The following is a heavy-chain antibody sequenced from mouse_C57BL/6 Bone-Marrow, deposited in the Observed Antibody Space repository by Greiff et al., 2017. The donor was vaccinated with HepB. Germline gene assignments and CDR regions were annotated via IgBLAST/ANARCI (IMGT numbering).Heavy chain of an antibody. D-gene: IGHD1-1*01. CDR3: ARGRVITTVVANWYFDV. J-gene: IGHJ1*03. V-gene: IGHV14-3*01. CDR2: IDPANGNT. Sequence: EVQLQQSVAELVRPGASVKLSCTASGFNIKNTYMHWVKQRPEQGLEWIGRIDPANGNTKYAPKFQGKATITADTSSNTAYLQLSSLTSEDTAIYYCARGRVITTVVANWYFDVWGTGTTVTVSS. CDR1: GFNIKNTY.